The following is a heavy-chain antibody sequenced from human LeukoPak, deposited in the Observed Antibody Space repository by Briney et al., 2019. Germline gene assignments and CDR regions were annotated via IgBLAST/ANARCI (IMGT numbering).Heavy chain of an antibody. CDR1: GLTFSSHW. V-gene: IGHV3-74*01. CDR2: INSDGSST. J-gene: IGHJ2*01. D-gene: IGHD3-22*01. CDR3: ARAVPRETLYYYDSSGRWYFDL. Sequence: GGSLRLSCAASGLTFSSHWMHWVRQAPGKGLVWVSRINSDGSSTSYADSVKGRFTISRDNAKNTLYLQMNSLRAEDTAVYYCARAVPRETLYYYDSSGRWYFDLWGRGTLVTVSS.